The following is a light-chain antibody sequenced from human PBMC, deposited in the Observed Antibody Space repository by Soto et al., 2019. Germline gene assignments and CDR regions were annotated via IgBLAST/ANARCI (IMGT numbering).Light chain of an antibody. CDR3: QQADRFPLT. V-gene: IGKV1-12*01. CDR2: SAS. CDR1: QDVGTW. Sequence: DIQMTQSPSSVSASVEDRVTITCRASQDVGTWLAWYQQKPGKAPTLLIYSASSLQSGVPSRFSGSGSGTDFTLTISSLQPEDFATYFCQQADRFPLTFGGGTKVDIK. J-gene: IGKJ4*01.